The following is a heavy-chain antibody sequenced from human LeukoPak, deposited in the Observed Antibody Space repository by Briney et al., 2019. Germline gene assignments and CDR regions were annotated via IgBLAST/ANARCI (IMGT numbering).Heavy chain of an antibody. J-gene: IGHJ6*02. V-gene: IGHV3-9*01. Sequence: GRSLRLSCAASGFSFDDFAMHWVRQAPGRGLQWISDINLDSDVSGYADSVRGRFTISRDNGENSLYLQMNSLRAEDTALYYCEKDTGGSSCYYYYRLDVWGQGTTVIVSS. D-gene: IGHD1-14*01. CDR3: EKDTGGSSCYYYYRLDV. CDR2: INLDSDVS. CDR1: GFSFDDFA.